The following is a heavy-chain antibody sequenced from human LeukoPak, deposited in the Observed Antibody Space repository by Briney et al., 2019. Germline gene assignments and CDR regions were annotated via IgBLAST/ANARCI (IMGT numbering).Heavy chain of an antibody. CDR2: ISSSSSTI. V-gene: IGHV3-48*02. CDR1: GFTFSSYW. J-gene: IGHJ3*02. Sequence: GGSLRLSCAASGFTFSSYWMHWVRQAPGKGLEWVSYISSSSSTIYYADSVKGRFTISRDNAKNSLYLQMNSLRDEDTAVYYCASTRVSGFDIWGQGTMVTVSS. CDR3: ASTRVSGFDI. D-gene: IGHD5/OR15-5a*01.